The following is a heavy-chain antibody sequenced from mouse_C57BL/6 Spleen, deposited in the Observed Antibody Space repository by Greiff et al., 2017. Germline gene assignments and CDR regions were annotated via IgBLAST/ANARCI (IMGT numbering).Heavy chain of an antibody. CDR1: GFTFSSYA. Sequence: EVQRVESGEGLVKPGGSLKLSCAASGFTFSSYAMSWVRQTPEQRLEWVAYISSGGDYIYYADTVKGRFTIYRDNARNTLYLQMSNLKSEDTAMYYCTRYPGYYGYDVGYAMDYWGQGTSVTVSS. V-gene: IGHV5-9-1*02. CDR3: TRYPGYYGYDVGYAMDY. CDR2: ISSGGDYI. J-gene: IGHJ4*01. D-gene: IGHD2-2*01.